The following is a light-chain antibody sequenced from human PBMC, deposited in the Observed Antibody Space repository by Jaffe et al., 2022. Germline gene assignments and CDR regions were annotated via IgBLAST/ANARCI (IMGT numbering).Light chain of an antibody. Sequence: DIQLTQSPSFLSASVGDRVTITCRATQGLGSHLAWYQQKPGKAPNLLIYGASILQTGVPSRFSGSGSGTEFTLTISSLQPEDFATYYCHQVHASPLTFGGGSRVDIK. J-gene: IGKJ4*01. V-gene: IGKV1-9*01. CDR2: GAS. CDR1: QGLGSH. CDR3: HQVHASPLT.